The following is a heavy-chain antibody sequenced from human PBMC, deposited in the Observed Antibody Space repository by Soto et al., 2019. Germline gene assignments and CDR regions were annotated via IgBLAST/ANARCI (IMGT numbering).Heavy chain of an antibody. CDR3: ASGGVVTAYDY. CDR2: IIPILGIA. CDR1: GYTFTDYY. J-gene: IGHJ4*02. Sequence: SVKVSCKASGYTFTDYYMHWVRQAPGQGLEWMGRIIPILGIANYAQKFQGRVTITADKSTSTAYMELSSLRSEDTAVYYCASGGVVTAYDYWGQGTLVTVSS. D-gene: IGHD2-21*02. V-gene: IGHV1-69*02.